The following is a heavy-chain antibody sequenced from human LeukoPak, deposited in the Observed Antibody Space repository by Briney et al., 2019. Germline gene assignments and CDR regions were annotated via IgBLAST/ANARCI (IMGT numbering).Heavy chain of an antibody. V-gene: IGHV3-66*01. J-gene: IGHJ4*02. CDR3: ARDPGYNYGFDY. CDR2: IYSDGTT. D-gene: IGHD5-18*01. Sequence: GGSLRLSCAASGFPVSDNYMSWVRQAPGKGLEWVPIIYSDGTTYYADSVKGRFTISRDNSKNSLYLQMNSLRAEDTAVYYCARDPGYNYGFDYWGQGTLVTVSS. CDR1: GFPVSDNY.